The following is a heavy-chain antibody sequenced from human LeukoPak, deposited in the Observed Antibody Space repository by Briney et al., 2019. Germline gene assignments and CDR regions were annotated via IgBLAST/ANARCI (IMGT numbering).Heavy chain of an antibody. CDR2: ISSSSSYI. D-gene: IGHD6-19*01. CDR3: ASFTEAGEPPFLD. J-gene: IGHJ4*02. Sequence: GGSLRLSCAASGFTFSSYSMNWVRQAPGKGLEWVSSISSSSSYIYYADSVKGRFTISRDNAKNSLYLQMNSLRAEDTAVYYCASFTEAGEPPFLDWGQGTLVTVSS. V-gene: IGHV3-21*01. CDR1: GFTFSSYS.